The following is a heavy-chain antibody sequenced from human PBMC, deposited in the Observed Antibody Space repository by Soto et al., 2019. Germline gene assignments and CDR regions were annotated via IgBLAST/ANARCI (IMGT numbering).Heavy chain of an antibody. CDR1: GYSFTSYW. D-gene: IGHD3-10*01. V-gene: IGHV5-51*01. CDR3: AGGGVRGVITRTRDYYGMDV. CDR2: IYPGDSDT. Sequence: GASLKISCKGSGYSFTSYWSGWVRQMPGKGLEWMGIIYPGDSDTRYSPSFQGQVTISADKSISTAYLQWSSLKASDTAMYYCAGGGVRGVITRTRDYYGMDVWGQGTTVTVS. J-gene: IGHJ6*02.